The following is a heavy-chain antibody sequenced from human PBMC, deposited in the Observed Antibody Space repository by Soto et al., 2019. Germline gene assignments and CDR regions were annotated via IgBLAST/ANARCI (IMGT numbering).Heavy chain of an antibody. CDR2: IYYSGSN. Sequence: SETLSLTCTVSGGSISGYCWSWIRQRPGKGLEWIWYIYYSGSNNYNPSLESRVTISVDTSKNQFSLKLSSVTAAETAVYYCARAGYYYDKLGAFDIWGQGTMVTVSS. V-gene: IGHV4-59*01. CDR1: GGSISGYC. CDR3: ARAGYYYDKLGAFDI. D-gene: IGHD3-22*01. J-gene: IGHJ3*02.